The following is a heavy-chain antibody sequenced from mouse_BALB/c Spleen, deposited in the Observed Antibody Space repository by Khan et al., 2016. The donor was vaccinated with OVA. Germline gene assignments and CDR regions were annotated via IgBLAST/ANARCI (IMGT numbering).Heavy chain of an antibody. Sequence: EVQLVESGGDLVKPGASLKLSCAASGFTFSSYSMSWVRQTPDQRLEWVASISSGGDYTYYPDSVKGRFTISRDTSSNTLYLQLSDLKSEDTAMYYCAEHLTGSFAYWGQGTMVTVSA. D-gene: IGHD4-1*01. CDR2: ISSGGDYT. CDR3: AEHLTGSFAY. CDR1: GFTFSSYS. J-gene: IGHJ3*01. V-gene: IGHV5-6*01.